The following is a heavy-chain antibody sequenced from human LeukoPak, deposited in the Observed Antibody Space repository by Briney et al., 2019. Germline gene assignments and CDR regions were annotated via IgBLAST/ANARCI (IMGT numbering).Heavy chain of an antibody. V-gene: IGHV3-23*01. CDR2: ISKSGDST. D-gene: IGHD3-9*01. CDR3: AKGYDILTGPDY. J-gene: IGHJ4*02. CDR1: GFSFSSYA. Sequence: GGSLRLSCAASGFSFSSYAVSWVRQAPGKGLEWVSAISKSGDSTFYADSVKGRFTISRDNSQNTLYVQMNSLRAEDTAVYYCAKGYDILTGPDYWGQGTLVTVSS.